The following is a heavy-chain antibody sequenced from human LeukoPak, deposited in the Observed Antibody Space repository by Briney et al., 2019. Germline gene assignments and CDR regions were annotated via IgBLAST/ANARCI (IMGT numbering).Heavy chain of an antibody. CDR1: GGSFSGYY. CDR3: ASRVFDY. V-gene: IGHV4-34*01. CDR2: MNHSGST. J-gene: IGHJ4*02. Sequence: PSETLSLTCAVYGGSFSGYYWSWIRQPPGKGLEWIGEMNHSGSTNYNPSLKSRVTISVDTSKNQFSLKLSSVTAADTAVYYCASRVFDYWGQGTLVTVSS.